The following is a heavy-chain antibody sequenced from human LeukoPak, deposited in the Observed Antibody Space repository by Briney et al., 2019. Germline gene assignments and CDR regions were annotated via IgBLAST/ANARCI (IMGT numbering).Heavy chain of an antibody. CDR3: TTYAYYYGSGTFDY. Sequence: GGSLRLSCAASGFTFSNAWMSWVRQAPGKGLEWVGRFKSKTDGVTTDYAAPVKARFTISRDDSQNTLYLQMNSLKTEDTAVYYCTTYAYYYGSGTFDYWGQGTLVTVSS. D-gene: IGHD3-10*01. CDR2: FKSKTDGVTT. CDR1: GFTFSNAW. V-gene: IGHV3-15*01. J-gene: IGHJ4*02.